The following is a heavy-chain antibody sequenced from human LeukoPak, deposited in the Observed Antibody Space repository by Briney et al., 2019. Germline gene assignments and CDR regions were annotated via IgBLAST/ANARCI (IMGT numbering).Heavy chain of an antibody. D-gene: IGHD3-9*01. J-gene: IGHJ4*02. V-gene: IGHV1-46*01. CDR2: INPSGGST. CDR3: AREGYDILTGYYKAPDY. Sequence: ASVKVSCKASGYTFTSYYMHWVRQAPGQGLEWMGIINPSGGSTSYAQKLQGRVTMTRDTSTSTVYMELSSLRSEDTAVYYCAREGYDILTGYYKAPDYWGQGTLVTVSS. CDR1: GYTFTSYY.